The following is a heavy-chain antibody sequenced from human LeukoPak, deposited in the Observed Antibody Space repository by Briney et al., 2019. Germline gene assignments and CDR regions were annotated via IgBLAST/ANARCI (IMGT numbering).Heavy chain of an antibody. CDR1: GFTFSSYE. V-gene: IGHV3-48*03. D-gene: IGHD3-22*01. J-gene: IGHJ1*01. CDR2: ISSSGSTI. Sequence: GGSLRLSCAASGFTFSSYEMNWVRQAPGKGLEWVSYISSSGSTIYYADSVKGRFTISRDNTKNSLYLQMNSLRAEDTAVYYCAKVDSSAEYFQHWGQGTLVTVSS. CDR3: AKVDSSAEYFQH.